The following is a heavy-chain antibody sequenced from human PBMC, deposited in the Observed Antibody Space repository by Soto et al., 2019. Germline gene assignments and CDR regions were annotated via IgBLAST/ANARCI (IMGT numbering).Heavy chain of an antibody. CDR1: GFTFSRSA. CDR3: AKAKENRGRYPCFDF. D-gene: IGHD3-16*02. V-gene: IGHV3-23*01. CDR2: IGASGVTT. J-gene: IGHJ4*02. Sequence: GGSLRLSCVASGFTFSRSAMSWVRPAPGKGLEWVSAIGASGVTTYYADSVKGRFSISRDNSINTLYLQMSSLRAEDTAVYYCAKAKENRGRYPCFDFWGQGALVTVSS.